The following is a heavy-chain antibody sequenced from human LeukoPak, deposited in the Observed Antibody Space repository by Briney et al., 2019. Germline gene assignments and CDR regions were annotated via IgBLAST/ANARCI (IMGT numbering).Heavy chain of an antibody. J-gene: IGHJ3*02. V-gene: IGHV3-30-3*01. CDR3: AREGYCSSTSCYEDAFDI. CDR1: GFTFSSYA. Sequence: GGSLRLSCAASGFTFSSYAMHWVRQAPGKGLEWVAGISYDGSNKYYADSEKGRFTISRDNSKNTLYLQMNSLRAEDTAVYYCAREGYCSSTSCYEDAFDIWGQGTMVTVSS. CDR2: ISYDGSNK. D-gene: IGHD2-2*01.